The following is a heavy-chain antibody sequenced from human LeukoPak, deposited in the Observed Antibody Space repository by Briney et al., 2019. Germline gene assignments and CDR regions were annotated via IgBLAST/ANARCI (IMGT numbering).Heavy chain of an antibody. CDR2: ISGSGGST. J-gene: IGHJ4*02. Sequence: GGSLRLSCAASGFPFRSYEMNWVRQAPGKGLEWVSAISGSGGSTYYADSVKGRFTISRDNSKNTLYLQMNSLRDEDTAVYYCAKFEFGFWGQGTLVTVSS. V-gene: IGHV3-23*01. D-gene: IGHD3-16*01. CDR1: GFPFRSYE. CDR3: AKFEFGF.